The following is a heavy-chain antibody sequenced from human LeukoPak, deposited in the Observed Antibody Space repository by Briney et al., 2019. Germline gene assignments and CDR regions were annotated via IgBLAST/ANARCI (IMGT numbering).Heavy chain of an antibody. CDR2: IYYSGST. D-gene: IGHD6-19*01. CDR3: ARENTGIAVAVGAFDI. Sequence: PSETLSLTCTVSGGSISSGGYYWSWIRQHPGKGLEWIGYIYYSGSTYYNPSLKSRVTISVDTSKNQFSLQLNSVTPEDTAVYSCARENTGIAVAVGAFDIWGQGTMVTVSS. J-gene: IGHJ3*02. V-gene: IGHV4-31*03. CDR1: GGSISSGGYY.